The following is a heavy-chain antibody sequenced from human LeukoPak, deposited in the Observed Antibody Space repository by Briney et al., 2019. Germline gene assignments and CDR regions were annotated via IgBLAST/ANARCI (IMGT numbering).Heavy chain of an antibody. CDR2: IIPIFGTA. CDR3: ATPGIAAAGTPHSYYFDY. Sequence: ASVKVSCKASGGTFGSYAISWVRQAPGRGLEWMGGIIPIFGTANYAQKFQGRVTITADESTSTAYMELSSLRSEDTAVYYCATPGIAAAGTPHSYYFDYWGQGTLVTVSS. J-gene: IGHJ4*02. CDR1: GGTFGSYA. V-gene: IGHV1-69*13. D-gene: IGHD6-13*01.